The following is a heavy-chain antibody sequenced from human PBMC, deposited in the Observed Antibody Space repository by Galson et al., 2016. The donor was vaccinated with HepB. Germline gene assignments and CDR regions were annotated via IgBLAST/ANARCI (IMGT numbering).Heavy chain of an antibody. J-gene: IGHJ3*01. D-gene: IGHD4-17*01. Sequence: SLRISCAASGLTFSDHYLHWVRQAPGKGLEWVGRSRNRANSYTTEYAASVEGRFTISRDNSRNSLYLQMNNLKSEDTAAYYCASYYGDYSSSAFDLWGQGTMVTVSS. CDR1: GLTFSDHY. CDR3: ASYYGDYSSSAFDL. CDR2: SRNRANSYTT. V-gene: IGHV3-72*01.